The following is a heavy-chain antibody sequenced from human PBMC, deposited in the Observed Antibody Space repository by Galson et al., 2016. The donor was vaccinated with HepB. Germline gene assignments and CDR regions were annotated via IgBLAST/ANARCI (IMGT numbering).Heavy chain of an antibody. Sequence: SLRLSCAASGFSFNSNTMHWARQAPGKGLEWVALISYDGNHKYYADSVKGRFTISRDNSKNTLYLQMDSLRAEDTAVFYCAKRGGLHYYFDYWGQGTLVTVSS. CDR2: ISYDGNHK. J-gene: IGHJ4*02. CDR3: AKRGGLHYYFDY. CDR1: GFSFNSNT. D-gene: IGHD3-16*01. V-gene: IGHV3-30*18.